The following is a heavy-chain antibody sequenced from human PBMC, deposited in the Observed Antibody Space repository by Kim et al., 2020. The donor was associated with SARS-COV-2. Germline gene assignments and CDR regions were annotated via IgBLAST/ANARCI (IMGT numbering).Heavy chain of an antibody. CDR3: AGTVGCDARLYDL. Sequence: SETLSLTCTVSGGSISSNGYYWSWVRQPPGKGLEWIGSIYYSGSTYYNPSLESRVTISINTSKNQFSLKLSSVTAADTAVYYCAGTVGCDARLYDLWVQGNLVSVST. CDR1: GGSISSNGYY. CDR2: IYYSGST. J-gene: IGHJ5*02. V-gene: IGHV4-39*01. D-gene: IGHD2-15*01.